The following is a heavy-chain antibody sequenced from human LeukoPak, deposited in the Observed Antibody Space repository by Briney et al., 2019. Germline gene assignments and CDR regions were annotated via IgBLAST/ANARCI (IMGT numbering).Heavy chain of an antibody. CDR2: ISAYNGNT. J-gene: IGHJ4*02. CDR1: GFTFTSYD. Sequence: ASVKVSCKASGFTFTSYDISWVRQAPGQGLEWMGWISAYNGNTNYAQELQGRVTMTTDTSTSTAYMELRSLRSDDTAVYYCARRGYYYDSSGYSYYFDYWGQGTLVTVSS. D-gene: IGHD3-22*01. CDR3: ARRGYYYDSSGYSYYFDY. V-gene: IGHV1-18*01.